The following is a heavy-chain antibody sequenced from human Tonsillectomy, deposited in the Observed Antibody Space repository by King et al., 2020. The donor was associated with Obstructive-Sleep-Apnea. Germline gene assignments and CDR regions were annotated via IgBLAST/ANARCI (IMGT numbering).Heavy chain of an antibody. CDR3: AKDGLRWLSGRFEGDAFDI. D-gene: IGHD3-22*01. J-gene: IGHJ3*02. CDR2: ISYDGSNK. Sequence: QLVQSGGGVVQPGRSLRLSCAASGFTFSSYCMHWVRQAPGKGLEWVAVISYDGSNKYYADSVKGRFTLPRDNSKNTLYLQMNSLRAEDTAVYYCAKDGLRWLSGRFEGDAFDIWGQGTMVTVSS. V-gene: IGHV3-30*18. CDR1: GFTFSSYC.